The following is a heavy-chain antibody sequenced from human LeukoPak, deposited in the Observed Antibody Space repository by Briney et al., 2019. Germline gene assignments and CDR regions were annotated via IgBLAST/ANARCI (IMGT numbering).Heavy chain of an antibody. CDR2: IYYSGST. Sequence: SETLSLTCTVSGGSISSSSYYWGWIRQPPGKGLEWIGSIYYSGSTYYNPSLKSRVTISVDTSKNQFSLKLSSVTAADTAVHYCARESGPLYGDSLDYWGQGTLVTVSS. CDR3: ARESGPLYGDSLDY. CDR1: GGSISSSSYY. V-gene: IGHV4-39*07. J-gene: IGHJ4*02. D-gene: IGHD4-17*01.